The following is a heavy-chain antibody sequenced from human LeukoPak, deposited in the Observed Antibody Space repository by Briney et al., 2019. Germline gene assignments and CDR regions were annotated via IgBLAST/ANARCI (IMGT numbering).Heavy chain of an antibody. V-gene: IGHV4-59*08. D-gene: IGHD6-19*01. CDR2: IYYTVGT. CDR3: AKYGNSGWVIDN. Sequence: SETLSLTCTVSGRSMSSYYWRWIRQPPGKGLEYIGYIYYTVGTNYNPSLKSRVTISVDTSKNQFSLKLTSVTAADTAVYFCAKYGNSGWVIDNWGQGTLVTVSS. CDR1: GRSMSSYY. J-gene: IGHJ4*02.